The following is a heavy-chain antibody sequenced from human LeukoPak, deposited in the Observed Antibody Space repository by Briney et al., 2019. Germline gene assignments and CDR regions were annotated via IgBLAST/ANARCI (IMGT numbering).Heavy chain of an antibody. Sequence: GASVKVSCKASGYTFTSYYMHWVRQAPGHGLEWMGIINPSGGSTSYAQKFQGRVTMTRDTSTSTVYMELSSLRSEDTAVYYCARADCSSTSCPGDFDYWGQGTLVTVSS. V-gene: IGHV1-46*01. CDR2: INPSGGST. D-gene: IGHD2-2*01. J-gene: IGHJ4*02. CDR1: GYTFTSYY. CDR3: ARADCSSTSCPGDFDY.